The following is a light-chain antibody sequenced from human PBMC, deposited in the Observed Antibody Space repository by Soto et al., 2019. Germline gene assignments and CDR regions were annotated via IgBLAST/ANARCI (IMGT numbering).Light chain of an antibody. CDR2: YDD. CDR3: AAWDDSLNGYV. J-gene: IGLJ1*01. V-gene: IGLV1-36*01. CDR1: SSNIGNNA. Sequence: QSVLTQPPSVSEAPRQRVTISCSGSSSNIGNNAVNWYQQLPGEAPKLLIYYDDLLPSGVSDRFSGSKSGTSASLAISGPQSEYEADYYCAAWDDSLNGYVFGTGTKVTVL.